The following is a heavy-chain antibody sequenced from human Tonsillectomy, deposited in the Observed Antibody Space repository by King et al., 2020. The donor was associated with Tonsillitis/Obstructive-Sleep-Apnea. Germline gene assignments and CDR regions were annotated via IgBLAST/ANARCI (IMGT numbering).Heavy chain of an antibody. CDR1: GFTFSSYG. Sequence: VKLVESGGGVVQPGRSLRLSCAASGFTFSSYGMHWVRQAPGKGLEWVAVIWYDGSNKYYADSVKGRFTISRDNSKNTPDLQMNSLRAEETTVYYCAREYCSSTICRLAARGYMAVWGKGTTVTVSS. CDR2: IWYDGSNK. D-gene: IGHD2-2*01. CDR3: AREYCSSTICRLAARGYMAV. J-gene: IGHJ6*03. V-gene: IGHV3-33*01.